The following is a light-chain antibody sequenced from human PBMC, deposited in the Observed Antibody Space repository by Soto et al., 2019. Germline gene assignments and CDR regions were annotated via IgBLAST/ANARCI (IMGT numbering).Light chain of an antibody. CDR1: QSISSY. Sequence: DIQMTQSPSSLSASVGDRVTITCRASQSISSYLNWYQQKPGKAPKLLLYAASSLQSGVPSRFSGSGSGTDFTLTISSLQPEDFAAYYCQQSYSTPSKTFGQGTKVEIK. CDR2: AAS. V-gene: IGKV1-39*01. J-gene: IGKJ1*01. CDR3: QQSYSTPSKT.